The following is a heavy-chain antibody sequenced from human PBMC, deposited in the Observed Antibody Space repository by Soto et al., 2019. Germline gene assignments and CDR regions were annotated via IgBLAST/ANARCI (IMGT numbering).Heavy chain of an antibody. CDR1: GYSFTIYW. V-gene: IGHV5-51*01. J-gene: IGHJ5*02. CDR3: ARSRNNLFDP. Sequence: GVSLKISCKGSGYSFTIYWIGWVRQMPGKVLDLMGIIYPGDSDTRXXPSFQGQXXISAYKSISTXYLQWXVLKASDTAMYYCARSRNNLFDPCGQGTLVTVSX. CDR2: IYPGDSDT.